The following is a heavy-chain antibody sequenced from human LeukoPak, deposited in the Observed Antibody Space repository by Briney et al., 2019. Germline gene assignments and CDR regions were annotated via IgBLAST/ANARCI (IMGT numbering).Heavy chain of an antibody. CDR2: INPSGGST. CDR1: GYTFTSYY. J-gene: IGHJ4*02. Sequence: ASVKDSCKASGYTFTSYYMHWVRQAPGQGLEWMGIINPSGGSTSYAQKFQGRVTMTRDTSTSTVYMELSSLRSEDTAVYYCARDCSSNCGIDYWGQGTLVTVSS. CDR3: ARDCSSNCGIDY. V-gene: IGHV1-46*01. D-gene: IGHD2-2*01.